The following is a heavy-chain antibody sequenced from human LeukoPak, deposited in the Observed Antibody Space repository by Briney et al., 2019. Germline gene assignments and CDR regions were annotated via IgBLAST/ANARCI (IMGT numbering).Heavy chain of an antibody. Sequence: PSETLSLTCAVSGYSISTGYYWGWIRQPPGKGLEWIGSIYHSGRTYYNPSLKSRVTISVDTSENQFSLKLNSVAAADTAMYYCGRSGTTGTYNWFDPWGQGTLVSVSS. CDR1: GYSISTGYY. J-gene: IGHJ5*02. CDR3: GRSGTTGTYNWFDP. CDR2: IYHSGRT. V-gene: IGHV4-38-2*01. D-gene: IGHD1-1*01.